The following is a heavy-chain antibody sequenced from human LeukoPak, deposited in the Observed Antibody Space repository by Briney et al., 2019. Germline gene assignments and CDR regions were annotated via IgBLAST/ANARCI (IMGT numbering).Heavy chain of an antibody. Sequence: MSGTANYAQKFQGRVTITADESTSTAYMELSSLRSEDTAIYYCASPVKYYDTWSGYPPFDYWGQGTLVTVSS. CDR2: MSGTA. J-gene: IGHJ4*02. V-gene: IGHV1-69*01. D-gene: IGHD3-3*01. CDR3: ASPVKYYDTWSGYPPFDY.